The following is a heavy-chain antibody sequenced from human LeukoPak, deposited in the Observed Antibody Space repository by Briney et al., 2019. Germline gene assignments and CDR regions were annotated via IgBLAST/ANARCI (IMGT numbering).Heavy chain of an antibody. CDR1: GVSFSGYY. D-gene: IGHD6-13*01. V-gene: IGHV4-34*01. CDR2: IHHSGST. CDR3: ARKGGGQLVNTRRWFDP. J-gene: IGHJ5*02. Sequence: PSETLSLTCAICGVSFSGYYWSWIRQPPGKGLEWVGEIHHSGSTNYNPSLKSRVTISVDTSKKQFSLKLSSLTAADSAVYYCARKGGGQLVNTRRWFDPWGQGTLVTVSS.